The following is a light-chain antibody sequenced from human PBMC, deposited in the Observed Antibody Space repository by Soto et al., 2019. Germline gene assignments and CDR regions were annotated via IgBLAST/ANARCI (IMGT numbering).Light chain of an antibody. V-gene: IGKV3-20*01. CDR2: GAS. CDR1: QSVSNIY. CDR3: QQYGSSGT. Sequence: EIVLTQSPGTLSLSPGERATLSCRASQSVSNIYLAWYQQKPGQDPRLLIYGASNRATGIPDRFSGSGSGTDFTLTISRLEPEDFAVYYCQQYGSSGTFGQGTKVDIK. J-gene: IGKJ1*01.